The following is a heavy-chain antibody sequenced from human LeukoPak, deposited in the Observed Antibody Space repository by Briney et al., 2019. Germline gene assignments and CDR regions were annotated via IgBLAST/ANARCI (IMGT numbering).Heavy chain of an antibody. Sequence: PSETLSLTCAVSGVSFDDYYWSWVRQPPGKGLEWIGEINHSGYTNDSPSLKSRVTISIDTSRKQFSLNLRSVTVADTAVYYCTRMTTGHDYWGQGTRATVSS. D-gene: IGHD4-17*01. CDR2: INHSGYT. CDR1: GVSFDDYY. J-gene: IGHJ4*02. V-gene: IGHV4-34*01. CDR3: TRMTTGHDY.